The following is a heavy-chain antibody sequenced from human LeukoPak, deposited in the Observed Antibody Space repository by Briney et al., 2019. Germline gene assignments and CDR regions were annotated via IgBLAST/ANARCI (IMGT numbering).Heavy chain of an antibody. Sequence: PSETLSLTCTVSGGSISSSSDYWGWIRQPPGKGLEWIGSIYYSGSTYYNPSLKSRVTISVDTSKNQFSLKLSSVTAADTAVYYCARTVVVVIYYFDYWGQGTLVTVSS. CDR1: GGSISSSSDY. J-gene: IGHJ4*02. V-gene: IGHV4-39*01. D-gene: IGHD3-22*01. CDR2: IYYSGST. CDR3: ARTVVVVIYYFDY.